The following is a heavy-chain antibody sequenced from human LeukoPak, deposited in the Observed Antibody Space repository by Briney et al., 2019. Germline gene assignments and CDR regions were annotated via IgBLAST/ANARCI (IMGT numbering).Heavy chain of an antibody. Sequence: SGPTLVKPTQTLTLTCTFSGFSLSTGAVGVGWIRQPPGKALEWLALIYWDDDTRYSPSLKSRLTITKDTSKNQVALTMTNVDPVDTATYYCAHRLRGYSSYATGVFDYWGQGTLVTVSS. CDR3: AHRLRGYSSYATGVFDY. J-gene: IGHJ4*02. D-gene: IGHD5-12*01. CDR1: GFSLSTGAVG. V-gene: IGHV2-5*02. CDR2: IYWDDDT.